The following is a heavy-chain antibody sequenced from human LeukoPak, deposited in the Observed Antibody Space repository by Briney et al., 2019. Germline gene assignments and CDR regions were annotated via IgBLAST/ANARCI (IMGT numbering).Heavy chain of an antibody. Sequence: KTSETLALTCTVSGGSINTYYWSWIRQPPGKGLEWIGYIYYSGSTNYNPSLKSRVTISLDASKNQFSLKLSSVTAADTAVYYCARETRAAAGNFDYWGQGTLVTVSS. V-gene: IGHV4-59*01. CDR2: IYYSGST. D-gene: IGHD6-13*01. J-gene: IGHJ4*02. CDR3: ARETRAAAGNFDY. CDR1: GGSINTYY.